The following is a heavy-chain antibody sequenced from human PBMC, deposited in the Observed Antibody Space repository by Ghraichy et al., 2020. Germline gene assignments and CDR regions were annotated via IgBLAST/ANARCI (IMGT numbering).Heavy chain of an antibody. CDR1: GGSIKNTNYY. CDR3: VPTIITSGYTFDM. Sequence: SETLSLTCTVSGGSIKNTNYYWGWIRQPPEKGLEWIASFYYTGSTFYNPSLKSRVTISGDTSKNQFSLRLSSVTAADTAVYYCVPTIITSGYTFDMWGQGTKVTVSS. D-gene: IGHD3-9*01. J-gene: IGHJ3*02. CDR2: FYYTGST. V-gene: IGHV4-39*01.